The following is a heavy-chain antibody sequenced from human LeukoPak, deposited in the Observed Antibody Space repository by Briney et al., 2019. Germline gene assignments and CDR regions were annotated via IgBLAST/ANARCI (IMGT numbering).Heavy chain of an antibody. V-gene: IGHV4-38-2*02. D-gene: IGHD3-22*01. Sequence: SETLSLTCTVSGYSISSGYYWGWIRQPPGKGLEWIGSIYHSGSTYYNPSLKSRVTISVDTSKNQFSLKLSSVTAADTAVYYCASDYDSSGYTGYWGQGTLVTVSS. J-gene: IGHJ4*02. CDR3: ASDYDSSGYTGY. CDR2: IYHSGST. CDR1: GYSISSGYY.